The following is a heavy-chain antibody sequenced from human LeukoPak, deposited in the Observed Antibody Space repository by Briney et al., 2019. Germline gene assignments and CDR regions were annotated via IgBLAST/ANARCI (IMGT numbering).Heavy chain of an antibody. CDR2: MYYSGSS. J-gene: IGHJ2*01. Sequence: SETQSLTCAVSGGSIITHYWSWIRQPPRKGLEWIAYMYYSGSSNYNPSLKSRVTVSADSSKSQFSLKLRSVTAADTAVYYCGSSNYNPYPKRRVQVSADSSKSQFSLQLSSVTAADTAVYYCARDRLGPGGQRYWYFDLWGRGTLVTVSS. V-gene: IGHV4-59*11. CDR3: GSSNYNPYPKRRVQVSADSSKSQFSLQLSSVTAADTAVYYCARDRLGPGGQRYWYFDL. CDR1: GGSIITHY. D-gene: IGHD3-10*01.